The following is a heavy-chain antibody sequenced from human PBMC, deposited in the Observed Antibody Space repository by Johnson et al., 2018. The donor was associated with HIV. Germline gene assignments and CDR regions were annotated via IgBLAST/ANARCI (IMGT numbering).Heavy chain of an antibody. CDR2: ISYDGSNK. V-gene: IGHV3-30*14. Sequence: QVQLVESGGGVVQPGRSLRLSCAASGFTFSSYAMHWVRQAPGKGLEWVAVISYDGSNKYYADSVKGRFTISRDNSRNTVSLQMIILRPKDTAMYYCASGVTARAPLLIWGQVTMVTVSS. D-gene: IGHD6-6*01. CDR1: GFTFSSYA. J-gene: IGHJ3*02. CDR3: ASGVTARAPLLI.